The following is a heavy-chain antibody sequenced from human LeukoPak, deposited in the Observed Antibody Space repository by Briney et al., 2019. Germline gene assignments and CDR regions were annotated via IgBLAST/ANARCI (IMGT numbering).Heavy chain of an antibody. J-gene: IGHJ3*02. CDR2: IRFDGSNK. D-gene: IGHD4-11*01. Sequence: PGGSLRLSCAASGFTFSGYGMHWVRQAPGQGLEWVAFIRFDGSNKYYADSVKGRFTISRDSSKNTLYLRMNSLRAEGTAVNYCAKDRSNPHDAFDIWGQGTMVTVSS. CDR1: GFTFSGYG. CDR3: AKDRSNPHDAFDI. V-gene: IGHV3-30*02.